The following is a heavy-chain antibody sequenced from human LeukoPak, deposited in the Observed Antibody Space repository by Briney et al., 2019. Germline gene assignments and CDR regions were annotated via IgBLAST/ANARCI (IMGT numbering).Heavy chain of an antibody. CDR2: IYYSGST. J-gene: IGHJ6*03. CDR3: ARTTEGGYTYDYFYYYYMDV. Sequence: PSETLSLTCTVSGGSISSYYWSWIRQHPGKGLEGIGYIYYSGSTNYNPSLKSRVTISVDTSKNQFSLKLSSVTAADTAVYYCARTTEGGYTYDYFYYYYMDVWGKGTTVTISS. D-gene: IGHD5-18*01. V-gene: IGHV4-59*01. CDR1: GGSISSYY.